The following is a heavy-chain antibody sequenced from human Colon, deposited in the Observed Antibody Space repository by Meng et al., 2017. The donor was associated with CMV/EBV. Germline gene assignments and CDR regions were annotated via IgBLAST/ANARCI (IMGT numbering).Heavy chain of an antibody. J-gene: IGHJ6*02. CDR2: IAYDGSKT. D-gene: IGHD3-9*01. CDR1: GFIFSSYG. Sequence: GESLKISCAVSGFIFSSYGMHWVRQAPGKGLEWVAFIAYDGSKTLHADSVKGRFTISRDKSNNTLYLQMNSLRPDDTAVYYCAKEFPSLKLVPYHYYAMDVWGQGTTVTVSS. V-gene: IGHV3-30*02. CDR3: AKEFPSLKLVPYHYYAMDV.